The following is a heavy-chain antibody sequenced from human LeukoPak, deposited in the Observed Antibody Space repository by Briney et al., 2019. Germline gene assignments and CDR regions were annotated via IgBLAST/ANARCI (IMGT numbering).Heavy chain of an antibody. J-gene: IGHJ3*01. D-gene: IGHD2/OR15-2a*01. CDR3: ARTFYDTLDSDAFDF. CDR1: GYTFTGYY. Sequence: ASVKVSCKASGYTFTGYYMHWVRQAPGQGLEWMGWINPDSGGTNNAQKFQGRVTMTRDTSISTAYMELSRLRSDYTAVYYCARTFYDTLDSDAFDFWGQGTMVIVSS. V-gene: IGHV1-2*02. CDR2: INPDSGGT.